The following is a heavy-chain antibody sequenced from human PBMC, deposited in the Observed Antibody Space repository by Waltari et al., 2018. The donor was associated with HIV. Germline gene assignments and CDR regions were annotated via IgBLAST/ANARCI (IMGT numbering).Heavy chain of an antibody. V-gene: IGHV4-34*01. Sequence: QVQLHQWGAGLLKPSENLSLTCAAYNDDGPSFSDSCWSFRDYSWTWMRQSPVKGLEWIGEVDHTGSTNYNGAFRGRVSVSVDTSKKQFSLRLSSVSDADTAVYFCARAVGYDYVWGSYADFWAQGTQVTVSS. CDR1: NDDGPSFSDSCWSFRDYS. J-gene: IGHJ4*02. CDR2: VDHTGST. CDR3: ARAVGYDYVWGSYADF. D-gene: IGHD3-16*01.